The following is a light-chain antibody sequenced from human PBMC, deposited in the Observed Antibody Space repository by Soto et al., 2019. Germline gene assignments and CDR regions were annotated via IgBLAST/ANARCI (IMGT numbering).Light chain of an antibody. CDR3: QQYKTYTT. CDR1: QSISTW. V-gene: IGKV1-5*01. Sequence: DIQMTQSPSTLSASVGDRVTITCRASQSISTWLVWYQQKPGKAPKVLIYDASSLQSGVPSGFSGHGSGTDFTLTISSLQADDSAIYYCQQYKTYTTLGQGTKLEIK. J-gene: IGKJ2*01. CDR2: DAS.